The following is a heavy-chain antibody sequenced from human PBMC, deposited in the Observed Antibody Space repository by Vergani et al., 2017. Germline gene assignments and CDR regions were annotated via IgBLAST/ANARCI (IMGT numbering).Heavy chain of an antibody. V-gene: IGHV4-31*03. CDR2: IYYSGST. CDR3: ARALDEGIVVVPAALFDY. J-gene: IGHJ4*02. Sequence: QVQLQESGPGLVKPSQTLSLTCTVSGGSISSGGYYWSWLRQHPGKGLEWIGYIYYSGSTYYNPSLKSRVTISVDTSKNQFSLKLSSVTAADMAVYYCARALDEGIVVVPAALFDYWGQGTLVTVAS. D-gene: IGHD2-2*01. CDR1: GGSISSGGYY.